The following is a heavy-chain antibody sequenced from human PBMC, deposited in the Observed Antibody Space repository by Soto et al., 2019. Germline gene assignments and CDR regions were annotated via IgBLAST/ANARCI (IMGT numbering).Heavy chain of an antibody. CDR2: IIPIFGTA. CDR3: ARGGKYSSSYYYYGMDV. Sequence: ASVKVSCKASGGTFSSYAISWVRQAPGQGLEWMGGIIPIFGTANYAQKFQGRVTITADKSTSTAYMELSSLRSEDTAVYYCARGGKYSSSYYYYGMDVWGQGTTVTVSS. D-gene: IGHD6-6*01. CDR1: GGTFSSYA. V-gene: IGHV1-69*06. J-gene: IGHJ6*02.